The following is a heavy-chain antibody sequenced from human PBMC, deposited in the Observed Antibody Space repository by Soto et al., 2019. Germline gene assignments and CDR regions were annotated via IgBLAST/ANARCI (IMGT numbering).Heavy chain of an antibody. D-gene: IGHD2-2*01. CDR1: GGSISSGAFY. V-gene: IGHV4-31*03. CDR3: ARFCYLSSTSCPIYFDY. CDR2: IYYSGSA. J-gene: IGHJ4*02. Sequence: VQLQESGPGLVKPSQSLSLTCTVSGGSISSGAFYWSWIRKPPGKGLEWIGYIYYSGSAYYNPSLKSRLTISVDMSKNHLSLNLRSVSVADTVVYDCARFCYLSSTSCPIYFDYCGQGRLVTVSS.